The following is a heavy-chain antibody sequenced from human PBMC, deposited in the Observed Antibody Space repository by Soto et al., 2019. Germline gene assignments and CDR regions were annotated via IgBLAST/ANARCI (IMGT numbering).Heavy chain of an antibody. CDR2: IYWDDEK. Sequence: QITLKESGPTLVKPTQTLTLTCTFSGFSLTTTSVGVGWIRQPPGQALEWIALIYWDDEKRYSPSLKNRLTITKGTSRNQVVLTMTNMDPADTATYYCVRRVTAFDYWGQGILVTVSS. CDR3: VRRVTAFDY. J-gene: IGHJ4*02. D-gene: IGHD2-21*02. V-gene: IGHV2-5*02. CDR1: GFSLTTTSVG.